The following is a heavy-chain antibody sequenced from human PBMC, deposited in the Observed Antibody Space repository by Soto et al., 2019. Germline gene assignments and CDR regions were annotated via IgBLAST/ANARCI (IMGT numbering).Heavy chain of an antibody. J-gene: IGHJ6*02. CDR3: ASAARIAVAGTEFLEEAKAFYYYYYYGMDV. V-gene: IGHV3-48*04. CDR2: INSNSSTI. Sequence: SGGSLRLSCAASGFTFSSYSMNWVRQAPGKGLEWVSYINSNSSTINYADSVKGRFTISRDNAKNTLYLQMNSLRAEDTAVYYCASAARIAVAGTEFLEEAKAFYYYYYYGMDVWGQGTTVTVSS. CDR1: GFTFSSYS. D-gene: IGHD6-19*01.